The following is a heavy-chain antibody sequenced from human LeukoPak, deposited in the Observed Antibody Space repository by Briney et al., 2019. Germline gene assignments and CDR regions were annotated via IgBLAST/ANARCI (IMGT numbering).Heavy chain of an antibody. CDR3: ARDFNEDRSGYHAFDI. Sequence: PGGSLRLSCAASGFTFSSYAMHWVRQAPGKGLEWVAVISYDGSNKYYADSVKGRFTISRDNSKNTLYLQMNSLRAEDTAVYYCARDFNEDRSGYHAFDIWGQGTMVTVSS. CDR1: GFTFSSYA. V-gene: IGHV3-30-3*01. J-gene: IGHJ3*02. D-gene: IGHD3-3*01. CDR2: ISYDGSNK.